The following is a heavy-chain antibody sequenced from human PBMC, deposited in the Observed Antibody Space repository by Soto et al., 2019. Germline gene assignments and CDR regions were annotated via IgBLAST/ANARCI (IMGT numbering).Heavy chain of an antibody. Sequence: QVQLVQSGAEVKKPGASVKVSCKASGYTFTSYDINWVRQATGQGLEWMGWMNPNSGNTGYAQKFQGRVTMTRNTSIRAAYMELSRLRSEDTAVYYCEIRGYSSSWYYYYYYGMDVWGQGTTVTVSS. D-gene: IGHD6-13*01. CDR3: EIRGYSSSWYYYYYYGMDV. V-gene: IGHV1-8*01. CDR2: MNPNSGNT. J-gene: IGHJ6*02. CDR1: GYTFTSYD.